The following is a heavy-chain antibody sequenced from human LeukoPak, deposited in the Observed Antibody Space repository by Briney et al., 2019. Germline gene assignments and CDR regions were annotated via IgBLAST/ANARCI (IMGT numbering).Heavy chain of an antibody. D-gene: IGHD3-3*01. CDR1: GGSISSSSYY. J-gene: IGHJ4*02. CDR2: IYYSGST. V-gene: IGHV4-39*01. CDR3: ARTYYDFWSGYYPPPYYFDY. Sequence: SETLSLTCTVSGGSISSSSYYWGWVRQPPGKGLEWIGSIYYSGSTYYNPSLKSPVTISVDTSKNQFSLKLSSVTSADTAVYYCARTYYDFWSGYYPPPYYFDYWGQGTLVTVSS.